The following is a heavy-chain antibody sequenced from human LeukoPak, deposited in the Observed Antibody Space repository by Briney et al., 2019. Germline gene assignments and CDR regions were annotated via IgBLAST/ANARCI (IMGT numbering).Heavy chain of an antibody. J-gene: IGHJ4*02. V-gene: IGHV3-11*06. CDR1: GFTFSDYY. CDR2: ITSSSSHT. Sequence: GGSLRLSCAASGFTFSDYYMNWIRQAPGKGLEWVSYITSSSSHTNYADSVEGRFTISRDNAKNSLYLQMNSLRAEDTAVYYCVRGAGDLGYWGQGTLVTVSS. CDR3: VRGAGDLGY. D-gene: IGHD2-21*02.